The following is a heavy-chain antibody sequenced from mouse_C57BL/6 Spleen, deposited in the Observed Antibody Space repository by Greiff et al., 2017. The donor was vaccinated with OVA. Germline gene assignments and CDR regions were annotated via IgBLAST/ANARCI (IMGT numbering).Heavy chain of an antibody. CDR2: IDTETGGT. Sequence: QVQLKESGAELVRPGASVTLSCKASGYTFPDYEMHWVQQTPVHGLEWIGAIDTETGGTAYNQKFKGKAILTADKSSSKAYMELRSLTSEDSAVYYCTGLDYWGQGTTLTVSS. J-gene: IGHJ2*01. V-gene: IGHV1-15*01. CDR3: TGLDY. D-gene: IGHD3-1*01. CDR1: GYTFPDYE.